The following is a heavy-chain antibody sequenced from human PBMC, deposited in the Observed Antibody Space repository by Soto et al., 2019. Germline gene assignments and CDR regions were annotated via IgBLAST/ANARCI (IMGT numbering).Heavy chain of an antibody. D-gene: IGHD2-2*01. Sequence: LRLSCAASGFTFSSYAMSWVRQAPGKGLEWVSAISGSGGSTYYADSVEGRFTISRDNSKNTLYLQMNSLRAEDTAVYYCAKDFRETTAAIFDYWGQGTLVTVSS. V-gene: IGHV3-23*01. CDR1: GFTFSSYA. CDR3: AKDFRETTAAIFDY. J-gene: IGHJ4*02. CDR2: ISGSGGST.